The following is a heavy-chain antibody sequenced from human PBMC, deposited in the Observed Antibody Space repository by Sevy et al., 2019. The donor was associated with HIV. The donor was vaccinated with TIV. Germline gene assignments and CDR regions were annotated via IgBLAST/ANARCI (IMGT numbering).Heavy chain of an antibody. Sequence: GGSLRLSCAASGFTFSNFAMSWVRQAPGKGLEWVSAISGSGLTTYYADSVKGRFTISRDNSKNTLYLQIDSLRAEDTAVYFCARESGYSSSPGAFDIWGQGTMVTVSS. J-gene: IGHJ3*02. V-gene: IGHV3-23*01. D-gene: IGHD6-19*01. CDR2: ISGSGLTT. CDR3: ARESGYSSSPGAFDI. CDR1: GFTFSNFA.